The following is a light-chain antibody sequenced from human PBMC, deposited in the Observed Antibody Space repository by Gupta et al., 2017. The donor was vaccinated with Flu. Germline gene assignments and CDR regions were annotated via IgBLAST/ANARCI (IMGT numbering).Light chain of an antibody. J-gene: IGKJ2*01. Sequence: EIVLTLSPGTLSLSPGERATLSCRASQSVNKYYLAWYQQKHGQAPRLLIYGASTRAIGIPDRFSGSGSGTDFTLTITRLEPEDVAVYYCQLYGPSPTFGQGTKLEIK. CDR3: QLYGPSPT. CDR1: QSVNKYY. CDR2: GAS. V-gene: IGKV3-20*01.